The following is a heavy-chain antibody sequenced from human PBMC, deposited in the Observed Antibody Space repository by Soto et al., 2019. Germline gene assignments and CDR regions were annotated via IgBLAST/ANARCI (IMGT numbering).Heavy chain of an antibody. CDR3: AKDQDGSIVGARYYFDY. Sequence: GGSLRLSCAASGFTFSSYAMSWVRQAPGKGLEWVSAISGSGGSAYYADSVKGRFTISRDNSKNTLYLQMNSLRAEDTAVYYCAKDQDGSIVGARYYFDYWGQGTLVTVSS. D-gene: IGHD1-26*01. V-gene: IGHV3-23*01. CDR1: GFTFSSYA. CDR2: ISGSGGSA. J-gene: IGHJ4*02.